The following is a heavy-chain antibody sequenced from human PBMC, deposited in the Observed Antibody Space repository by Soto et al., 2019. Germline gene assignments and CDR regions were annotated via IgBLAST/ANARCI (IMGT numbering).Heavy chain of an antibody. CDR3: AKDLEGTTVY. CDR2: ISHDGTIK. J-gene: IGHJ4*02. D-gene: IGHD1-7*01. CDR1: GFTFSSYG. V-gene: IGHV3-30*18. Sequence: QVQLVESGGGVVQPGRSLRLSCAASGFTFSSYGMHWVRQAPGKGLEGVAVISHDGTIKYYADSVKGRFTISRDNSKNSLYLKMNSLRAEDTAVFYCAKDLEGTTVYWGQGTLVTVSS.